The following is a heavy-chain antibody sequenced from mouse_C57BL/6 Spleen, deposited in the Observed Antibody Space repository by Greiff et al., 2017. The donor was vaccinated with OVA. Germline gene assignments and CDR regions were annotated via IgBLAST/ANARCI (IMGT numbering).Heavy chain of an antibody. Sequence: QVQLKESGPGLVQPSQSLSITCTVSGFSLTSYGVHWVRQSPGKGLEWLGVIWSGGSTDYNAAFISRLSISKDKSKSQVFFKMNSLQADDTAIYYCARKDGYYGGGAMDYWGQGTSVTVSS. CDR1: GFSLTSYG. V-gene: IGHV2-2*01. J-gene: IGHJ4*01. CDR3: ARKDGYYGGGAMDY. D-gene: IGHD2-3*01. CDR2: IWSGGST.